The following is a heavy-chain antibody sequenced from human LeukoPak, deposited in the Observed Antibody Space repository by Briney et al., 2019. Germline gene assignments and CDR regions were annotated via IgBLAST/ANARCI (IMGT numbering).Heavy chain of an antibody. V-gene: IGHV1-2*06. Sequence: ATVKVSCNTSGYTFNGYFIHWVRQAAGQGLEWMGRINPSSGVTEYAQNFQGRVAMSRDTSISTASMELSWLTSDDTAVYYCARDLSSTPNWEFDYWGQGTLVTVSS. J-gene: IGHJ4*02. CDR3: ARDLSSTPNWEFDY. D-gene: IGHD7-27*01. CDR1: GYTFNGYF. CDR2: INPSSGVT.